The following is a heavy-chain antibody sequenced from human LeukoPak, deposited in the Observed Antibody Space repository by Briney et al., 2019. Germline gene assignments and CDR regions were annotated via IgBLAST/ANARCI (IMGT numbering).Heavy chain of an antibody. D-gene: IGHD3-22*01. J-gene: IGHJ4*02. CDR2: IKKDGSEK. CDR1: GFTFSSYG. V-gene: IGHV3-7*01. CDR3: ARDLYRIVVVPHYFDY. Sequence: GGSLRLSCAASGFTFSSYGMSWVRQAPGKGLEWVANIKKDGSEKYYVDSVKGRFTISRDNAKNSLYLQMNSLRAEDTAVYYCARDLYRIVVVPHYFDYWGQGTLVTVSS.